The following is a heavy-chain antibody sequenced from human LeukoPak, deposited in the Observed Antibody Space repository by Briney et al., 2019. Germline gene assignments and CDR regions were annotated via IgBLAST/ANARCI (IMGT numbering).Heavy chain of an antibody. J-gene: IGHJ6*02. CDR1: GYTFTTYA. Sequence: GASVKVSCKASGYTFTTYAVNWVRQAPGQGLEWMGWINTSTGNPTYAQGFTGRFVFSLDTSVSTAYLQISSLKAEDTAVYYCARRYCSSTSCYTGNYYYGMDVWGQGTTVTVSS. V-gene: IGHV7-4-1*02. CDR2: INTSTGNP. D-gene: IGHD2-2*02. CDR3: ARRYCSSTSCYTGNYYYGMDV.